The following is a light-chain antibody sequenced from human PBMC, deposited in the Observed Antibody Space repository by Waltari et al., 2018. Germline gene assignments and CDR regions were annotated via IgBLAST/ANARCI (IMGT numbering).Light chain of an antibody. V-gene: IGKV3D-20*01. CDR1: QSVSDRH. CDR2: DAS. CDR3: QRFASSEFT. J-gene: IGKJ3*01. Sequence: FTQSPATLSLSQRDRAPLSCGASQSVSDRHLAWYQQKPGLAPRLLIYDASKRATGVPDRFSGSRSGTDFTLTISRLEPEDFAVYYCQRFASSEFTFGPGTKVDI.